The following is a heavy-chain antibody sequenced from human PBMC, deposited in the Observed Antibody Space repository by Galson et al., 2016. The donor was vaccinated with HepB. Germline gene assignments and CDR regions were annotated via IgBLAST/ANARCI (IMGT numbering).Heavy chain of an antibody. V-gene: IGHV5-10-1*01. Sequence: QSGAEVKKPGESLRISCMASGYSFTNYWISWVRQMPGKGLEWMGKIDPSDSFTNYSPSFRGHVTISVDKSIDTAYLHWSGLQASDTAMYFCARHTHSWHFYFDHWGQGTLVTVSS. CDR2: IDPSDSFT. D-gene: IGHD6-13*01. J-gene: IGHJ4*02. CDR1: GYSFTNYW. CDR3: ARHTHSWHFYFDH.